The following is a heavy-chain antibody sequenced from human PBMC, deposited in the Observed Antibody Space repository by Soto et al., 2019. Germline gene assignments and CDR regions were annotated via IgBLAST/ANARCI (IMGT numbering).Heavy chain of an antibody. V-gene: IGHV1-18*01. J-gene: IGHJ4*02. CDR1: GYTFSDYG. Sequence: QVHLVQSEGEVKKPGASVKVSCKTSGYTFSDYGVSWVRQAPGQGLEWMGWINTYNGNTKYAEKFQGRVTLTTDPSTRTVFLELTSLKFDDAAVYYCARGFIPENYWGQGTRVTVSS. CDR3: ARGFIPENY. CDR2: INTYNGNT. D-gene: IGHD3-16*01.